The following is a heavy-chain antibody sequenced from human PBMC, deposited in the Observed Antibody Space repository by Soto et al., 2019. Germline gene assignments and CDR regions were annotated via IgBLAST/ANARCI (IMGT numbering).Heavy chain of an antibody. CDR1: GFTFTNYA. J-gene: IGHJ5*02. CDR2: ISGRGDKT. CDR3: ARGFTASSSSPGDP. D-gene: IGHD6-13*01. Sequence: GGSLRLSCAASGFTFTNYAMAWVREAPGKGLEWGSAISGRGDKTYYADSVKGRFTISRDNSKNTLYLQINSLRAEDMLLYYCARGFTASSSSPGDPWGQGTLVTVSS. V-gene: IGHV3-23*01.